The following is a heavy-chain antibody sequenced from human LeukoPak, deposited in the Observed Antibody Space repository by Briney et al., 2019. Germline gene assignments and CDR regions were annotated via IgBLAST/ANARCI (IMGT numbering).Heavy chain of an antibody. CDR1: GFTFSSFA. CDR3: AKDRGGYRYYYGMDV. Sequence: GGSLRLSCAASGFTFSSFAMNWVRQAPGKGLEWVSAINGGGGSTSYADSVKGRFTISRDNSKNTLYLQMNNLRAEDTAVYYCAKDRGGYRYYYGMDVWGQGTTVTVSS. D-gene: IGHD5-12*01. V-gene: IGHV3-23*01. CDR2: INGGGGST. J-gene: IGHJ6*02.